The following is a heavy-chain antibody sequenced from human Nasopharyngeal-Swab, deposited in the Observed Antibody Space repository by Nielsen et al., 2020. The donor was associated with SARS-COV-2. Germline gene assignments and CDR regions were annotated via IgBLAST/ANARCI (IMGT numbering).Heavy chain of an antibody. CDR3: ARDPIPAGGSDGFDT. CDR2: FRSAGDT. Sequence: GESLKISCAASGFTFNNYGMHWVRQDTGKGLEWVSTFRSAGDTYYQGSAKGRFTISRENAKNSLFPQVNSLRAGDTAVYYCARDPIPAGGSDGFDTWGQGTMVTVSS. CDR1: GFTFNNYG. D-gene: IGHD1-26*01. J-gene: IGHJ3*02. V-gene: IGHV3-13*01.